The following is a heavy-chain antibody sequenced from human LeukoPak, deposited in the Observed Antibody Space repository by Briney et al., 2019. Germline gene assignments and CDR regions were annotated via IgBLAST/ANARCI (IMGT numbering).Heavy chain of an antibody. V-gene: IGHV4-59*01. Sequence: PSETLSLTCAVSGGSISSYFWSWIRQPPGKGLEWVGYIYYSGSTDYNPSLKSRVTISVDTSKNQFSLKLSSVTAADTAVYYCAALAAAGTDWGQGTLVTVSS. J-gene: IGHJ4*02. CDR3: AALAAAGTD. D-gene: IGHD6-13*01. CDR2: IYYSGST. CDR1: GGSISSYF.